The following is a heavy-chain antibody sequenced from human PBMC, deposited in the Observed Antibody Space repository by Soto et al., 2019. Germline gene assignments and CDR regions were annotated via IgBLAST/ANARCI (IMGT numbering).Heavy chain of an antibody. Sequence: QVQLVESGGGVVQPGRSLRLSCAASGFTFSSYGMHWVRQAPGKGLEWVAVIWYDGSNKYYADSVKGRFTISRDNSKNTLYLQMNSLRAVDTAVYYCARVRISGTAFDIWGQGTMVTVSS. D-gene: IGHD3-10*01. CDR2: IWYDGSNK. V-gene: IGHV3-33*01. CDR3: ARVRISGTAFDI. J-gene: IGHJ3*02. CDR1: GFTFSSYG.